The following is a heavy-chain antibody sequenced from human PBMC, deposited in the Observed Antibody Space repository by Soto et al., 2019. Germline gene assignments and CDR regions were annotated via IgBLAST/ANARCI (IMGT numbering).Heavy chain of an antibody. CDR3: AKDSFVLMVYASYFDY. Sequence: GGSLRLSCAASGFTFSSYAMSWVRQAPGKGLEWVSAISGSGGSTYYADSVKGRFTISRDNSKNTLYLQMNSLRAEDTAVYYCAKDSFVLMVYASYFDYWGQGTLVTVSS. V-gene: IGHV3-23*01. CDR1: GFTFSSYA. D-gene: IGHD2-8*01. CDR2: ISGSGGST. J-gene: IGHJ4*02.